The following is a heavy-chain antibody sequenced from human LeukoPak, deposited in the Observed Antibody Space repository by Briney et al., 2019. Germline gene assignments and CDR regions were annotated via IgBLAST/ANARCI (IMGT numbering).Heavy chain of an antibody. CDR3: ARDYGDYDGSFLDMDV. V-gene: IGHV4-38-2*01. J-gene: IGHJ6*03. Sequence: SETLSLTCAVSGYSTSSGYYWGWIRQPPGKGLEVIGSIYHSGSTYYNPSLKSRFNISVDTSKHQFSLKLSSVTDAETDVHCCARDYGDYDGSFLDMDVWGKGTTVTVSS. CDR2: IYHSGST. D-gene: IGHD4-17*01. CDR1: GYSTSSGYY.